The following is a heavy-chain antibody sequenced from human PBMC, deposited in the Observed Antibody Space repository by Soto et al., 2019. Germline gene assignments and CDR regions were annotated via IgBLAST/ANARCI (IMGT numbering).Heavy chain of an antibody. CDR1: GGTFSSYT. Sequence: QVQLVQSGAEVKKPGSSVKVSCKASGGTFSSYTISWVRQAPGQGLEWMGRIIPILGIANYAQKFQGRVTITADKSTSTAYMKLSSLRSEDTAVYYCTSNWRYYYGMDVWGQGTTVTVSS. J-gene: IGHJ6*02. CDR2: IIPILGIA. V-gene: IGHV1-69*02. CDR3: TSNWRYYYGMDV. D-gene: IGHD7-27*01.